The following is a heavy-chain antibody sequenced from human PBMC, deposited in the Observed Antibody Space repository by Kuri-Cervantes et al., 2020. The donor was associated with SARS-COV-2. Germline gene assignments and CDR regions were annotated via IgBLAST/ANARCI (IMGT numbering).Heavy chain of an antibody. CDR3: ARPLYPFSGNSGGNAFDI. CDR1: GVSVSGGTYY. CDR2: IYNIGST. V-gene: IGHV4-39*01. D-gene: IGHD4-23*01. Sequence: GSLRLSCDVSGVSVSGGTYYWGWIRQPPGKGLEYIGSIYNIGSTYSNPSLKSRVTISMDTSRNQFSLSLSSATAADTAMYYCARPLYPFSGNSGGNAFDIWGQGTMVTVSS. J-gene: IGHJ3*02.